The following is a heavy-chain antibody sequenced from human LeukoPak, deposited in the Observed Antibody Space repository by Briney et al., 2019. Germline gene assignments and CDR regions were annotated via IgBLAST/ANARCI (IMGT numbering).Heavy chain of an antibody. Sequence: GGSLRLSCAASGFTFSSYAMHWVRQAPGKGLEYVSAISSNGGSTYYANSVKGRFTISRDNSKNTLYLQMGSLRAEDMAVYYCARSRYYYDSIDYWGQGTLVTVSS. J-gene: IGHJ4*02. V-gene: IGHV3-64*01. CDR3: ARSRYYYDSIDY. CDR1: GFTFSSYA. D-gene: IGHD3-22*01. CDR2: ISSNGGST.